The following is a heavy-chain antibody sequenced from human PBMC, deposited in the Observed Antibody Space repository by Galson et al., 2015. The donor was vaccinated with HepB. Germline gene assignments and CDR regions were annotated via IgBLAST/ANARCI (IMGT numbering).Heavy chain of an antibody. CDR3: ARLRTALCTGDCSYFGLDV. J-gene: IGHJ6*02. CDR2: ISTTSSAI. CDR1: GFAFRDYY. Sequence: SLRLSCAATGFAFRDYYMTWVRQAPGRGLEWLSHISTTSSAISYADSVKGRFTVSKDNAKSSLSLQMTNLRAEDTAIYYCARLRTALCTGDCSYFGLDVWGQGTTVTVSS. D-gene: IGHD2-8*02. V-gene: IGHV3-11*01.